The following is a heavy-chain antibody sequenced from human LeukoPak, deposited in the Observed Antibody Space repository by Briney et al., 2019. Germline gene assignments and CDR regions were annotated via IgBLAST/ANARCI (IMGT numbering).Heavy chain of an antibody. D-gene: IGHD4-17*01. CDR3: ARGPTVTDYYYYYMDV. CDR2: ISAYNGNT. CDR1: GYTFTGYY. Sequence: GASVKVSCKASGYTFTGYYMHWVRQAPGQGLEWMGWISAYNGNTNYAQKLQGRVTMTTDTSTSTAYMELRSLRSDDTAVYYCARGPTVTDYYYYYMDVWGKGTTVTISS. V-gene: IGHV1-18*04. J-gene: IGHJ6*03.